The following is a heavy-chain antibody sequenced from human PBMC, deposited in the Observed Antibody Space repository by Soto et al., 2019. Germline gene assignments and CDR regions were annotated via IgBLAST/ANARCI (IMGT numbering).Heavy chain of an antibody. V-gene: IGHV3-30-3*01. CDR3: ARESLWTKEFDY. J-gene: IGHJ4*02. CDR1: GFTFSSYA. Sequence: GGSLRLSCAASGFTFSSYAMHWVRQAPGKGLEWVAVISYDGSNKYYADSVKGRFTISRDNSKNTLYLQMNSLRAEDTAVYYCARESLWTKEFDYWGQGTLVTVSS. D-gene: IGHD3-10*01. CDR2: ISYDGSNK.